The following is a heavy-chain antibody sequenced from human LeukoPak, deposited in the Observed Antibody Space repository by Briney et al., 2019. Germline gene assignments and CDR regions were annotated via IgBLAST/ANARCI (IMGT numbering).Heavy chain of an antibody. CDR2: ISPDGSTT. V-gene: IGHV3-74*03. CDR1: GFTFSRYW. D-gene: IGHD5-12*01. Sequence: GGSLRLSCAASGFTFSRYWMHWVRQAPGKGLMWVSRISPDGSTTLYADSVKGRFTISRDNAKNSLYLQMNSLRAEDTAVYYCVRDRGGNDYDYWGQGTLVTVAS. CDR3: VRDRGGNDYDY. J-gene: IGHJ4*02.